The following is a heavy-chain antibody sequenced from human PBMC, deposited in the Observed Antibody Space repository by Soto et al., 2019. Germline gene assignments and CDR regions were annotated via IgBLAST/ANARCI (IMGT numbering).Heavy chain of an antibody. D-gene: IGHD6-19*01. CDR1: GFTFTSSA. CDR3: AAVGVEYSSCFND. J-gene: IGHJ4*02. CDR2: MVVGSGNT. V-gene: IGHV1-58*01. Sequence: QMQLVQSGPEVKKPGTSVKVSCKASGFTFTSSAVQWVRQARGQRPEWIGWMVVGSGNTNYAQKFQERVTLTSDMSTSTAYMELSSLRSEYTAVYYCAAVGVEYSSCFNDWGQGTLVTVSS.